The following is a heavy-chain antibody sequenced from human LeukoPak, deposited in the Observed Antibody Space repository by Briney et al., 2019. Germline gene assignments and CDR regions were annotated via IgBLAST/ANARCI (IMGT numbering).Heavy chain of an antibody. CDR1: GGSISSGSYY. V-gene: IGHV4-61*02. J-gene: IGHJ3*02. D-gene: IGHD2-15*01. Sequence: PSQTLSVTCTVSGGSISSGSYYWSWIPQPAGKGLEWIGRIYTSGSTNYNPSLKSRVTISVDTSKNQFSLKLSSVTAADTAVYYCARPLVAATFSAFDIWGQGTMVTVSS. CDR3: ARPLVAATFSAFDI. CDR2: IYTSGST.